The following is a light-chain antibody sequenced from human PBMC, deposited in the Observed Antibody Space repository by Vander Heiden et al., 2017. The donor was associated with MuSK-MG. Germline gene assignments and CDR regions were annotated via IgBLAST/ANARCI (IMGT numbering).Light chain of an antibody. Sequence: DIVMTQFPATLSVSPGESVTLTCWASQSIRNTLAAYQVKAGLAPRAVIFDASARATGTPARFRGTRSGTDFTLTISNLQSEDLAVYYGLEYTGWPNTFRQWIR. CDR1: QSIRNT. CDR3: LEYTGWPNT. V-gene: IGKV3-15*01. CDR2: DAS. J-gene: IGKJ5*01.